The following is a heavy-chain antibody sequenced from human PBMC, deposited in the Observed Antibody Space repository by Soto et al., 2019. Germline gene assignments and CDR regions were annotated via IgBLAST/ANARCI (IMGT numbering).Heavy chain of an antibody. CDR2: INSDGSSI. D-gene: IGHD1-1*01. J-gene: IGHJ4*02. V-gene: IGHV3-74*01. CDR1: GFTLSSYW. CDR3: VRVWKYFDY. Sequence: HPGGSLRLSCAAPGFTLSSYWMHWVRQAPGKGLVWVSRINSDGSSISYADSVKGRFTISRDNAKNTLYLQMDSLRAEDTAVYYCVRVWKYFDYWGQGTLVTVSS.